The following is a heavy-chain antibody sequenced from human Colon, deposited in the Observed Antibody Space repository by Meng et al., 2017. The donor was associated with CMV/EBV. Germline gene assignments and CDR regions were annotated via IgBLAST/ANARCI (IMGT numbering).Heavy chain of an antibody. J-gene: IGHJ4*02. CDR2: LRSDGTHD. CDR1: GFPFSDYG. D-gene: IGHD6-13*01. Sequence: GESLKISCAASGFPFSDYGIHWVRQAPGKGLEWVAFLRSDGTHDLYSDSVKGRFTISRDNFKNTVFLEMTSLRPEDSATYYCARPDIATPGDYWGQGTLVTVSS. CDR3: ARPDIATPGDY. V-gene: IGHV3-30*02.